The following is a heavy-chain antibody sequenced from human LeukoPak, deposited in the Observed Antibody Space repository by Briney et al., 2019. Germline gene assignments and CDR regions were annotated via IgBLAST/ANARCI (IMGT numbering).Heavy chain of an antibody. D-gene: IGHD3-16*01. CDR3: ARWGSYAFDF. CDR1: GGSISSSSYY. V-gene: IGHV4-39*01. CDR2: IYYSGST. Sequence: PSETLSLTCTVSGGSISSSSYYWGWIRQPPGKGLEWIGSIYYSGSTYYNPSLKSRVTISVDTSKNQFSLKLSSVTAADTAVYYCARWGSYAFDFWGQGTLVTVSS. J-gene: IGHJ4*02.